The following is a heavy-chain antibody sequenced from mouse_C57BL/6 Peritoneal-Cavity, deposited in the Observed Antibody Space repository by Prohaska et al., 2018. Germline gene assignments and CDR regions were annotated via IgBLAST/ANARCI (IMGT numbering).Heavy chain of an antibody. V-gene: IGHV11-2*01. CDR2: INSDGSAI. J-gene: IGHJ1*03. Sequence: EVQLLETGGGLVQPGGSRGLSCEGSGFTFSGFWMCWVRQTPGKTLEWLGDINSDGSAINYEPSIKDRFTIFRDNDKSTLYLQMGNVRSEDTATYFCMRYGNYWYFDVWGTGTTVTVSS. CDR3: MRYGNYWYFDV. CDR1: GFTFSGFW. D-gene: IGHD2-1*01.